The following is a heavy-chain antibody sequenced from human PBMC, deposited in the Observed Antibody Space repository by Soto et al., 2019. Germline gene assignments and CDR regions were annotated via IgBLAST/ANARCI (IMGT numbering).Heavy chain of an antibody. Sequence: EVQLVESGGGLVKPGGSLRLSCAASGFTFSSYSMNWVRQAPVKGLEWVSSISSSSSYIYYADSVKGRFTISIDNAKNSLYLQMNSLRAEDTAVYYCARDVSLGYYYYMDVWGKGTTVTVSS. CDR1: GFTFSSYS. CDR2: ISSSSSYI. V-gene: IGHV3-21*01. J-gene: IGHJ6*03. CDR3: ARDVSLGYYYYMDV.